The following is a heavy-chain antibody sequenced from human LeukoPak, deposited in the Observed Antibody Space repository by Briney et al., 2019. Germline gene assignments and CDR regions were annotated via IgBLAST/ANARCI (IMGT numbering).Heavy chain of an antibody. CDR2: IYYSGTT. D-gene: IGHD5/OR15-5a*01. CDR1: GGSISSYY. V-gene: IGHV4-59*01. Sequence: PSETLSLTCTVSGGSISSYYWSWIRQPPGKGLEWIGYIYYSGTTNYNPSLKSRVTISVETSKKQISLTLSSVTAEDTAVYYCAREISTIHDDFDIWGQGTMVTVSS. J-gene: IGHJ3*02. CDR3: AREISTIHDDFDI.